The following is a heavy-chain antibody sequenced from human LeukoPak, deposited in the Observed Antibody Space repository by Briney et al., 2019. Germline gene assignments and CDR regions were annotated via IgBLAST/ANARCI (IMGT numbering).Heavy chain of an antibody. Sequence: SETLSLTCAVYGGSFSGYYWSWIRQPPGKGLEWIGEINHSGSTNYNPSLKSRVTISVDTSKNQFSLKLSSVTAADTAVYYCARDLALDGSGSYGRGYYYYMDVWGKGTTVTVSS. V-gene: IGHV4-34*01. CDR1: GGSFSGYY. CDR3: ARDLALDGSGSYGRGYYYYMDV. CDR2: INHSGST. D-gene: IGHD3-10*01. J-gene: IGHJ6*03.